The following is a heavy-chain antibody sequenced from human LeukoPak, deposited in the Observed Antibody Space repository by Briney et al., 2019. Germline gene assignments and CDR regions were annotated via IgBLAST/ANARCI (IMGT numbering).Heavy chain of an antibody. CDR3: AKDSVAAGDFDY. V-gene: IGHV3-30*18. D-gene: IGHD6-6*01. J-gene: IGHJ4*02. CDR2: ISYDGSNK. Sequence: GSLRLSCAASGFTFSSYGMHWVRQAPGKGLEWVAVISYDGSNKYYADSVKGRLTISRDNSKNTLYLQMNSLRAEDTAVYYCAKDSVAAGDFDYWGQGTLVTVSS. CDR1: GFTFSSYG.